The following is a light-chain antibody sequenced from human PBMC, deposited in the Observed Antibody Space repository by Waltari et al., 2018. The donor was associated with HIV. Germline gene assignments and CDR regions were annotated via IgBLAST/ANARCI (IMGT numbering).Light chain of an antibody. V-gene: IGLV3-1*01. CDR3: QAWDSTTVV. CDR2: QDS. CDR1: KLGEKY. J-gene: IGLJ2*01. Sequence: SYELTQPPSVSVSPGQTATISCSGHKLGEKYACWYQQKPGQSPELIIYQDSKRPSGIPERFSGSNSGDTATLTISGTQAMDEADYYCQAWDSTTVVFGGGTKLTVL.